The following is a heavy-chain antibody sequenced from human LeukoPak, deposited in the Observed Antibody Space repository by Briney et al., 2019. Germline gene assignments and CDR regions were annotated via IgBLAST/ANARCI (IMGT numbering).Heavy chain of an antibody. CDR2: TGTHNGNT. D-gene: IGHD1-1*01. J-gene: IGHJ4*02. CDR1: GYTLTSRG. Sequence: ASVKVSCKASGYTLTSRGISWVRQAPGQGLEWMGWTGTHNGNTNYAQNLQGRVTMTTDTSTSTAYMELRGLRSDDTAVYYCARNRGERGSFDYWGQGTLVTVSS. V-gene: IGHV1-18*01. CDR3: ARNRGERGSFDY.